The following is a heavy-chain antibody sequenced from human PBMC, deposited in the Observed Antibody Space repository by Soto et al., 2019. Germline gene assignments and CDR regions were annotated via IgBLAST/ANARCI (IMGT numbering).Heavy chain of an antibody. D-gene: IGHD5-12*01. J-gene: IGHJ6*03. CDR3: ARGGNYYYYYMDV. CDR2: ISSSGNTI. Sequence: GGSLRLSCAASGFTFSDYYMSWIRQAPGKGLEWVSYISSSGNTIYHADSLRGRFTISRDNAKNSLYLQMNSLRAEDTAVYYCARGGNYYYYYMDVWSKGTTVIVSS. V-gene: IGHV3-11*01. CDR1: GFTFSDYY.